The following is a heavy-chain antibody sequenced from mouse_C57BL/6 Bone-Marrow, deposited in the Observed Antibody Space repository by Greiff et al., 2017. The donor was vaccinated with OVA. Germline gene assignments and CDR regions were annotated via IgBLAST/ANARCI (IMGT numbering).Heavy chain of an antibody. CDR2: ISYSGST. CDR1: GYSITSDY. D-gene: IGHD1-1*01. Sequence: DVKLVESGPGLAKPSQTLSLTCSVTGYSITSDYWNWIRKFPGNKLEYMGYISYSGSTYYNPSLKSRISITRDTSKNQYYLQLNSVTTEDTATYYCATGSSLYYYAMDYWGQGTSVTVSS. J-gene: IGHJ4*01. V-gene: IGHV3-8*01. CDR3: ATGSSLYYYAMDY.